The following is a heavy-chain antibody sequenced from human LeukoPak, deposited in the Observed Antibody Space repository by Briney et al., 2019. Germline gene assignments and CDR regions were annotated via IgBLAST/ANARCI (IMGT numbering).Heavy chain of an antibody. D-gene: IGHD3-10*01. CDR1: GYTFTDFF. J-gene: IGHJ4*02. Sequence: ASVKVSCKASGYTFTDFFVHWVRQAPGHGLEWMGWINPYSGGTDYAQNFQGRVTLTRDTSISTAYMELSRLTSDDTAVYYCVRDLTYFGSGSYYFDYWGQGALVTVSS. V-gene: IGHV1-2*02. CDR2: INPYSGGT. CDR3: VRDLTYFGSGSYYFDY.